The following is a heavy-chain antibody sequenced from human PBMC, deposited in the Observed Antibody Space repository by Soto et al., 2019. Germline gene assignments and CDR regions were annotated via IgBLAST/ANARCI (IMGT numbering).Heavy chain of an antibody. D-gene: IGHD1-1*01. CDR1: GGCFSGYY. Sequence: SETLSLTRAVYGGCFSGYYWRWIRQPPGKGLEWIGEINHSGSTNYNPSLKSRVTISVDTSKNQFSLKLSSVTAADTAVYYCARGIKTQLERRMDYSYCMDVSGQGTTVTVSS. J-gene: IGHJ6*02. V-gene: IGHV4-34*01. CDR2: INHSGST. CDR3: ARGIKTQLERRMDYSYCMDV.